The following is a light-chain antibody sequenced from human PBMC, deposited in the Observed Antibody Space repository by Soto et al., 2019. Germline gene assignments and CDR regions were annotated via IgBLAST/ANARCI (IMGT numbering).Light chain of an antibody. CDR3: CSYAGSYSWV. Sequence: QSALTQPRSVSGSPGQSVTISCTGTSSDVGIYDYVSWYQQHPGMAPQLIIYDIAKRPSGVPDRFSGSKFGNTASLTISGLQAEDEADYYCCSYAGSYSWVFGGGTKLTVL. J-gene: IGLJ3*02. CDR2: DIA. V-gene: IGLV2-11*01. CDR1: SSDVGIYDY.